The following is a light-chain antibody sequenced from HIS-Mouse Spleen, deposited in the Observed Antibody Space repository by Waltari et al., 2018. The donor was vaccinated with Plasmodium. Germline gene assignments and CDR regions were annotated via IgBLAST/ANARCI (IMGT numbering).Light chain of an antibody. CDR3: QQFNSYPLT. CDR1: QVISNA. CDR2: AAS. J-gene: IGKJ4*01. V-gene: IGKV1-13*02. Sequence: AIPLTQFPSSLSASVGDSVTIPCRSSQVISNALAWYQQKPGKAPKLLIYAASSLESGVPSRFSGSGSGTDFTLTISSLQPEDFATYYCQQFNSYPLTFGGGTKVEIK.